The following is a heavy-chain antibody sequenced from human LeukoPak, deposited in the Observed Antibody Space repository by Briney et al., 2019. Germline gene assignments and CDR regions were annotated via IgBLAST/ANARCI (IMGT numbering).Heavy chain of an antibody. J-gene: IGHJ4*02. V-gene: IGHV3-21*01. CDR2: ISSSSSYI. CDR1: GFTFSSYS. Sequence: GGSLRLSCAASGFTFSSYSMNWVRQAPGKGLEWVSSISSSSSYIYYADSVKGRFTISRDNTKNSLYLQMNSLRAEDTAVYYCTRDHLGGIAEFDYWGQGTLVTVSS. CDR3: TRDHLGGIAEFDY. D-gene: IGHD3-10*01.